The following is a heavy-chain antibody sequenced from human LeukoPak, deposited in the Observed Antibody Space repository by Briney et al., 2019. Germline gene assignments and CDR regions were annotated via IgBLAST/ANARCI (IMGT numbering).Heavy chain of an antibody. Sequence: GGSLRLSCAASGFIVSSNYMSWVRQAPGKGLEWVSIISSGGNTYYADSVKGRFTISRDISKNTLYLQMNGLRAEDTAVYYCAREVRGYYFDYWGQGTLVTVPS. V-gene: IGHV3-53*01. CDR3: AREVRGYYFDY. CDR1: GFIVSSNY. CDR2: ISSGGNT. J-gene: IGHJ4*02. D-gene: IGHD3-22*01.